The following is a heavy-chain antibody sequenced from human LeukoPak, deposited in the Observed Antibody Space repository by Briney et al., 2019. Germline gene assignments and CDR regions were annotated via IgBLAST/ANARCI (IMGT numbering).Heavy chain of an antibody. Sequence: GGSLRLSCAASGFNLRSYAMSWVRQAPGKGLEWVSGISGSGGSTYYADSVKGRFTISRDNSKNTLFLRMNSLRAEDTAVYYCAKFFWNGGNWGQGTLVTVSS. CDR2: ISGSGGST. D-gene: IGHD1-1*01. CDR3: AKFFWNGGN. CDR1: GFNLRSYA. J-gene: IGHJ4*02. V-gene: IGHV3-23*01.